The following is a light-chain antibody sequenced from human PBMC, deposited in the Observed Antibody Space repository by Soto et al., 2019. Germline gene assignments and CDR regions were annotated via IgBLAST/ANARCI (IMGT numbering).Light chain of an antibody. V-gene: IGKV1-33*01. CDR3: QQYDNLLIA. CDR1: QDITNY. J-gene: IGKJ5*01. CDR2: DAS. Sequence: DIQLTQSPSSLSASVGDRVTITCQASQDITNYLNWYQQKPGKAPKLLIYDASNLETGVPSRFSGSGFGTEFTFTISSLQPEDIATYYCQQYDNLLIAFGQGTRLDIK.